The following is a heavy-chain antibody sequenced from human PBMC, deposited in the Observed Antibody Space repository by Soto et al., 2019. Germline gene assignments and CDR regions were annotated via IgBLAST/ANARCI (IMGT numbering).Heavy chain of an antibody. Sequence: PSETLSPTCTVSGGSISSSSDYWGWTRQPPGKGLEWIGSVYYSGRTSYTPTLKSRVTISVDTAENQFSLKLSPVTAADTAVYFCARRPEYFYESSAFLDWGRGTLVTVSS. CDR1: GGSISSSSDY. CDR3: ARRPEYFYESSAFLD. V-gene: IGHV4-39*01. D-gene: IGHD3-22*01. J-gene: IGHJ4*02. CDR2: VYYSGRT.